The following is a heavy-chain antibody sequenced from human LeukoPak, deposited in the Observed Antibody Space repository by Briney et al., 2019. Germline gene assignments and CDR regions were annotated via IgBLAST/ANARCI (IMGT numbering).Heavy chain of an antibody. CDR3: ARDGGYYYDSRDDAFDI. D-gene: IGHD3-22*01. J-gene: IGHJ3*02. CDR2: ISAYNGYT. V-gene: IGHV1-18*01. CDR1: GYSFTNYG. Sequence: ASVKVSCKASGYSFTNYGISWVRQAPGQGLEWMGWISAYNGYTHFAQKFQGRVTMTTDTSTSTAYMELRSLRSDDTAVYYCARDGGYYYDSRDDAFDIWGQGTMVTVSS.